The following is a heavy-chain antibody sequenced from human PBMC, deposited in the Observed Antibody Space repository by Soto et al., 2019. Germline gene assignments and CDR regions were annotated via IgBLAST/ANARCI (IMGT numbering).Heavy chain of an antibody. V-gene: IGHV4-34*01. D-gene: IGHD3-9*01. J-gene: IGHJ3*02. CDR2: IYYSGST. Sequence: SETLSLTCAVYGGSFTGYYWSWIRQPPGKGLEWIGYIYYSGSTNYNPSLKSRVTISVDTSKNQFSLKLSSVTAADTAVYYCASSALRYFDWLPDAFDIWGQGTMVTVSS. CDR1: GGSFTGYY. CDR3: ASSALRYFDWLPDAFDI.